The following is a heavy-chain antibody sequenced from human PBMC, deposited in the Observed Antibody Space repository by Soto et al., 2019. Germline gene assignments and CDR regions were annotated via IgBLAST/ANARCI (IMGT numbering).Heavy chain of an antibody. V-gene: IGHV3-21*01. J-gene: IGHJ4*02. CDR1: GFTFSSYS. Sequence: EVQLVESGGGLVKPGGSLRLSCAASGFTFSSYSMNWVRQAPGKGLEWVSSISSSSSYIYYADSVKGRFTISRDNANNSLYLQMNSLRAEETAVYYCASHPRDSSGYWYYFDYWGQGTLVTVSS. D-gene: IGHD3-22*01. CDR3: ASHPRDSSGYWYYFDY. CDR2: ISSSSSYI.